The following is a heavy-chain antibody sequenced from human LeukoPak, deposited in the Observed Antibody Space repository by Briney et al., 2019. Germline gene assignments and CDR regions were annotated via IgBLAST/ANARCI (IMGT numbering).Heavy chain of an antibody. V-gene: IGHV1-69*13. J-gene: IGHJ5*02. D-gene: IGHD3-10*01. CDR1: GGTFSSYA. CDR2: IIPIFGTA. Sequence: SVKVSCKASGGTFSSYAISWVRQAPGQGLEWMGGIIPIFGTANYAQKFQGRVTITADESTSTAYMEQSSLRSEDTAVYYCARGRYYYGSRSYPLNWFDPWGQGTLVTVSS. CDR3: ARGRYYYGSRSYPLNWFDP.